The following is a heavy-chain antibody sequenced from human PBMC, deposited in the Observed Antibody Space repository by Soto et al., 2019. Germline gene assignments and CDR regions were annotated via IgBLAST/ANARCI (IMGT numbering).Heavy chain of an antibody. J-gene: IGHJ6*02. V-gene: IGHV4-4*07. CDR1: GGSISSYY. CDR3: ARRRSSPYYYYGMDV. D-gene: IGHD1-26*01. CDR2: IYTSGST. Sequence: SETLSLTCTVSGGSISSYYWSWIRQPAGKGLEWIGRIYTSGSTYYNPSLKSRVTISVDTSKNQFSLKLSSVTAADTAVYYCARRRSSPYYYYGMDVWGQGTTVTVSS.